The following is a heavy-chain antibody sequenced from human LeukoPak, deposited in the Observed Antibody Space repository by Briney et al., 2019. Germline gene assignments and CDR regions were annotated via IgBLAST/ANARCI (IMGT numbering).Heavy chain of an antibody. CDR1: GGSISSSSYY. D-gene: IGHD5-18*01. CDR2: IYHSGST. CDR3: ARLGDTAMASYFDY. J-gene: IGHJ4*02. Sequence: SSETLSLTCTVSGGSISSSSYYWGWIRQPPGKGLEWIGSIYHSGSTYYNPSLKSRVTISVDTSKNQFSLKVSSVTAADTAVYYCARLGDTAMASYFDYWGQGTRVTVSS. V-gene: IGHV4-39*07.